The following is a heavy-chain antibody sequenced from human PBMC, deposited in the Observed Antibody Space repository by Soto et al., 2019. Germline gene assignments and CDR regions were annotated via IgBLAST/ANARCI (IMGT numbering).Heavy chain of an antibody. J-gene: IGHJ6*02. CDR1: GFTFSSYG. CDR2: ISYDGNNK. CDR3: AKILQLGDYAYYYYGMDV. Sequence: ESGGGVVQPGRSLRLSCAASGFTFSSYGMHWVRQAPGKGLEWVVVISYDGNNKYYADSVKGRFTISRDNSKNTLYLQMNSLRAEDTAVYYCAKILQLGDYAYYYYGMDVWGQGTTVTVSS. D-gene: IGHD4-17*01. V-gene: IGHV3-30*18.